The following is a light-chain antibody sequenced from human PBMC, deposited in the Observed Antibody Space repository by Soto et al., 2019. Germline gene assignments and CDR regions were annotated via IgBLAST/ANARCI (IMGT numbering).Light chain of an antibody. V-gene: IGLV2-14*03. CDR3: NSYTSNNTYV. CDR1: SSDVGAFNY. Sequence: QSALTQPASVSGSPGQAITISCSGTSSDVGAFNYVSWYQQHPGKAPQLMIYDVSNRPSGVSNRFSGSKSGNTASLTISGLLAEDEADYYCNSYTSNNTYVFGTGTKLTVL. J-gene: IGLJ1*01. CDR2: DVS.